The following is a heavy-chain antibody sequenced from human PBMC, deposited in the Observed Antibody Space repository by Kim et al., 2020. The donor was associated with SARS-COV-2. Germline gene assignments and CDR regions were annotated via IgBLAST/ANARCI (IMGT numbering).Heavy chain of an antibody. V-gene: IGHV3-48*03. D-gene: IGHD2-2*01. CDR3: ASLIVVVPSF. J-gene: IGHJ4*02. CDR2: STK. Sequence: STKYYADSVQGRFTISRDNAENSLYLQMNSLRAEDTAVYYCASLIVVVPSFWGQGTLVTVSS.